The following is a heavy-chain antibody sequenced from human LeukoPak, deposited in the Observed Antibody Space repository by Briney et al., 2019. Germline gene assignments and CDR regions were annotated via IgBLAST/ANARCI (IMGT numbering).Heavy chain of an antibody. D-gene: IGHD6-19*01. J-gene: IGHJ3*02. Sequence: GGSLRLSCAASGFTFSSYAMSWVRQAPGKGLEWVSAISGSGGSTYYADSVKGRFTISRDDSKNTLYLQMNSLRAEDTAVYYCAKDGGRVWLVNAFDIWGQGTMVTVSS. V-gene: IGHV3-23*01. CDR1: GFTFSSYA. CDR2: ISGSGGST. CDR3: AKDGGRVWLVNAFDI.